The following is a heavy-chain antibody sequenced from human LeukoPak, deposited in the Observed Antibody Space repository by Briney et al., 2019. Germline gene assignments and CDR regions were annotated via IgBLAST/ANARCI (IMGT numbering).Heavy chain of an antibody. CDR1: GGSITNLDYY. Sequence: PSQTLSLTCTVSGGSITNLDYYWTWIRQPAGKTLEWIGRIYTSGGTNYNPSLKSRVTMSVDKPKNQISLNLASLTAADTALYYCAGRGSSSGTFDIWGPGTFVTVSS. V-gene: IGHV4-61*02. CDR3: AGRGSSSGTFDI. CDR2: IYTSGGT. D-gene: IGHD2-2*01. J-gene: IGHJ3*02.